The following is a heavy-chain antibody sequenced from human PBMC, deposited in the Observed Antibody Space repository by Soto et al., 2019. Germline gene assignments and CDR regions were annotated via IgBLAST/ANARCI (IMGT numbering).Heavy chain of an antibody. J-gene: IGHJ3*02. CDR1: GFTFSSYA. CDR3: ATPRGITMVRGVIRGDDAFDI. Sequence: GGSLRLSCAASGFTFSSYAMSWVRQAPGKGLEWVSAISGSGGSTYYADSVNGRFTISRDNSKNTLYLQMNSLRAEDTAVYYCATPRGITMVRGVIRGDDAFDIWGQGTMVTVSS. CDR2: ISGSGGST. V-gene: IGHV3-23*01. D-gene: IGHD3-10*01.